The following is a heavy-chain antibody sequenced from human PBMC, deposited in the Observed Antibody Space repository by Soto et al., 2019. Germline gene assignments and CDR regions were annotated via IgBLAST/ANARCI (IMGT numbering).Heavy chain of an antibody. J-gene: IGHJ6*02. CDR2: TYYRSKWYS. CDR3: ARWGHEHGKMDV. V-gene: IGHV6-1*01. Sequence: PSQTLSLTCVIPGDSVSSNLASSCWIRQSPSRGLEWLGRTYYRSKWYSYYAQSVKSRITINPDTSKNQFSLQPNSVTPEDTAVYSCARWGHEHGKMDVWVRGTTVPGSS. D-gene: IGHD3-16*01. CDR1: GDSVSSNLAS.